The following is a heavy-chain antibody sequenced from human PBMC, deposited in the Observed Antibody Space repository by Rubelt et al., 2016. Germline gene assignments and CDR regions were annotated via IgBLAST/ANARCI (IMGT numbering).Heavy chain of an antibody. D-gene: IGHD3-10*01. CDR1: GGTFSTHA. Sequence: QVQLVQSGAAVKKPGSSVQVSYKASGGTFSTHAISWVRQAPGQGLEWMGEIIHLFGTPSYAQKFQGGVTITADESTSTAYMELSSRGSDDTAMYYCASDYGVWGQGTTVTVS. CDR2: IIHLFGTP. CDR3: ASDYGV. V-gene: IGHV1-69*01. J-gene: IGHJ6*02.